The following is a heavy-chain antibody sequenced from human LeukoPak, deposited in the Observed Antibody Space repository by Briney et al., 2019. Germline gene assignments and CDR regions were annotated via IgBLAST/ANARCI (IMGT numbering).Heavy chain of an antibody. V-gene: IGHV3-64D*09. CDR1: GFTFSSYA. CDR2: ISSNGGST. Sequence: GGFLRLSCSASGFTFSSYAMHWVRQAPGKGLEYVSAISSNGGSTYYADSVKGRFTISRDNSKNTLYLQMSSLRAEDTAVYYCVKSVLDSSGYYWGYFDYWGQGTLVTVSS. CDR3: VKSVLDSSGYYWGYFDY. D-gene: IGHD3-22*01. J-gene: IGHJ4*02.